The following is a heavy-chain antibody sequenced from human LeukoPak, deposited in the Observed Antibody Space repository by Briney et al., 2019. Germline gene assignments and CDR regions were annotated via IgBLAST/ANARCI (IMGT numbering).Heavy chain of an antibody. CDR2: ISAYNGNT. V-gene: IGHV1-18*04. CDR1: GYTFTGYH. J-gene: IGHJ4*02. D-gene: IGHD3-22*01. Sequence: ASVKVSCKASGYTFTGYHIHWVRQAPGQGLEWMGWISAYNGNTNYAQKLQGRVTMTTDTSTSTAYMELRSLRSDDTAVYYCARGYYYDSSGYYYAPSLMVDYWGQGTLVTVSS. CDR3: ARGYYYDSSGYYYAPSLMVDY.